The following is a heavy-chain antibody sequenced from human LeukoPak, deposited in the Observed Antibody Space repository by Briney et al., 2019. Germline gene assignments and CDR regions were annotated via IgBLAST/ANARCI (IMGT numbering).Heavy chain of an antibody. Sequence: GASVKVSCKASGYTFTSYGISWVRQAPGQGLEWMGWISAYNGNTNYAQKLQGRVTMTTDTSTSTAYMELRGLRSDDTAVYYCARGPYYYDRSDYYQDAFDIWGQGTKVTVSS. CDR1: GYTFTSYG. V-gene: IGHV1-18*01. J-gene: IGHJ3*02. CDR2: ISAYNGNT. CDR3: ARGPYYYDRSDYYQDAFDI. D-gene: IGHD3-22*01.